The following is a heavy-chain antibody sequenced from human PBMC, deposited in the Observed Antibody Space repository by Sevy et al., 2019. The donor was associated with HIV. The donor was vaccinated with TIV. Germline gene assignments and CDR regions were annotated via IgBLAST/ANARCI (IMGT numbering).Heavy chain of an antibody. CDR2: ISGSGGST. V-gene: IGHV3-23*01. CDR1: VFTFSSYA. CDR3: AKDGGLRLRRAFDY. Sequence: GGSLRLSCAASVFTFSSYAMSWVRQAPGKGLEWVSAISGSGGSTYYADSVKGRFTISRDNSKNTLYLQMNSLRAEDTAVYYCAKDGGLRLRRAFDYWGQGTLVTVSS. J-gene: IGHJ4*02. D-gene: IGHD5-12*01.